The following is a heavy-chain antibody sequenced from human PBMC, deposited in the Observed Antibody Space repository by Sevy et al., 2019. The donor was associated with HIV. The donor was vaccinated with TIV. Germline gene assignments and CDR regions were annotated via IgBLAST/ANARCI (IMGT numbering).Heavy chain of an antibody. CDR2: IYYNGHI. CDR3: AGENAWGRGYS. Sequence: SETLSLTCTVSGGSITSLYWNWIRQPPGKGLEWIANIYYNGHINYDPSLKSRVTLSLDTSKNQFSLGLGSVTAADTAMYYCAGENAWGRGYSWGQGTLVTVS. D-gene: IGHD1-26*01. CDR1: GGSITSLY. J-gene: IGHJ4*02. V-gene: IGHV4-59*08.